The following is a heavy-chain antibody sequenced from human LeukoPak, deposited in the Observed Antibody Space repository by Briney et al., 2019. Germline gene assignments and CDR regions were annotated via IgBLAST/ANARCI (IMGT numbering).Heavy chain of an antibody. CDR3: ARAGCSGGSCYESRGAFDI. V-gene: IGHV4-59*12. CDR2: IYYSGYT. D-gene: IGHD2-15*01. J-gene: IGHJ3*02. Sequence: PSETLSLTCAVYGGSFSGYYWSWIRQPPGKGLKWIGNIYYSGYTTYSPSLRSRVTISVDTSKNQFSLKLSSVTAADTAVYYCARAGCSGGSCYESRGAFDIWGQGTMVTVSS. CDR1: GGSFSGYY.